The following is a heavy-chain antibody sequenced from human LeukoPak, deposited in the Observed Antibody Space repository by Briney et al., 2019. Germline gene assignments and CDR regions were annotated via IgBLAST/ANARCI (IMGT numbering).Heavy chain of an antibody. CDR2: IYTSGST. CDR1: GGSISSYY. D-gene: IGHD2-2*01. V-gene: IGHV4-4*07. Sequence: SETLSLTCTVSGGSISSYYWSWIRQPAGKGLEWIGRIYTSGSTNYNPSLKSRVTMSVDTSKNQFSLKLSSVTAADTAAYYCARDVIGLSSTSENWFDPWGQGTLVTVSS. J-gene: IGHJ5*02. CDR3: ARDVIGLSSTSENWFDP.